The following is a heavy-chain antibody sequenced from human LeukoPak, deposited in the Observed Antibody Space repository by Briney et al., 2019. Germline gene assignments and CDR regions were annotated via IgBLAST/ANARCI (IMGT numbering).Heavy chain of an antibody. CDR1: GYTFSAYG. J-gene: IGHJ4*02. Sequence: ASVKVSCKASGYTFSAYGITWVRQAPGQGLEWMGIINPSGGSTSYAQKFQGRVTMTRDTSTSTVYMELSSLRSEDTAVYYCARALVRRSASINYGDPGYWGQGTLVTVSS. CDR3: ARALVRRSASINYGDPGY. V-gene: IGHV1-46*01. CDR2: INPSGGST. D-gene: IGHD4-17*01.